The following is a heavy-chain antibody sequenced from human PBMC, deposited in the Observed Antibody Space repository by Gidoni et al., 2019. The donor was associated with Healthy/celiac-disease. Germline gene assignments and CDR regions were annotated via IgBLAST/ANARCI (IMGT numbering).Heavy chain of an antibody. CDR3: AREGGAVDTAMVGLYFDL. J-gene: IGHJ2*01. CDR1: GFTFSSYS. V-gene: IGHV3-21*01. Sequence: EVQLVESGGGLVTPGGSLRLSCAASGFTFSSYSRNWVRQAPGKGLGWVSSISSSSIYIYYADSVKGRFTISRDNAKNSLYLQMNSLRAEDTAVYYCAREGGAVDTAMVGLYFDLWGRGTLVTVSS. D-gene: IGHD5-18*01. CDR2: ISSSSIYI.